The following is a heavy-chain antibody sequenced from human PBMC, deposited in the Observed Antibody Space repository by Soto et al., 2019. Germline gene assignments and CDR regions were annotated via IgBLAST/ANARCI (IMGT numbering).Heavy chain of an antibody. CDR1: AFTFSSYG. Sequence: SLRLSCAASAFTFSSYGMHWVRQSPGKGLEWVAVIWYDGSNKYYADSVKGRFTISRDNSKNTLYLQMNSLRAEDTAVYYCARDSSSWALRYYYYYGMDVWGQGTTVTVSS. CDR3: ARDSSSWALRYYYYYGMDV. J-gene: IGHJ6*02. V-gene: IGHV3-33*01. D-gene: IGHD6-13*01. CDR2: IWYDGSNK.